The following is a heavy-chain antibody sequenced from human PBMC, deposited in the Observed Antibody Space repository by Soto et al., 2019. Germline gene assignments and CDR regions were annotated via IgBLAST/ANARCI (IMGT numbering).Heavy chain of an antibody. CDR1: GYIFTNYD. Sequence: ASVKVSCKASGYIFTNYDINWVRQATGQGLEYLGWINPNSGNTGYVQKFQGRVTMTRNTSINTAYMELSSLRSEDTAVYYCARDSGYCSGGSCQIEGPIDYWGQGTLVTVSS. CDR2: INPNSGNT. D-gene: IGHD2-15*01. J-gene: IGHJ4*02. CDR3: ARDSGYCSGGSCQIEGPIDY. V-gene: IGHV1-8*01.